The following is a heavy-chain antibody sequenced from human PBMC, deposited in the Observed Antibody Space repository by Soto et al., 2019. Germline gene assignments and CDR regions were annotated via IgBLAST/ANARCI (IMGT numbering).Heavy chain of an antibody. CDR2: INGDGSGT. V-gene: IGHV3-74*03. CDR3: ARDQTTGDWFDA. D-gene: IGHD4-17*01. CDR1: GFDFNNYW. Sequence: EVQLVESGGGLVQPGGSLRLSCGASGFDFNNYWMHWVRQDPGKGLVWVSRINGDGSGTKYADSVKGRFTISRDNAKNTVYLQMNSLRAEDTAVYYCARDQTTGDWFDAWGQGTLVTVSS. J-gene: IGHJ5*02.